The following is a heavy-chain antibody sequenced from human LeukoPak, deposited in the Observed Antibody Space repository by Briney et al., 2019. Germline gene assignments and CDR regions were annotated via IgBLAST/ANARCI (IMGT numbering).Heavy chain of an antibody. CDR3: AKGAYDYIEMGYFDD. J-gene: IGHJ4*02. V-gene: IGHV3-23*01. CDR2: ISDTGGRK. Sequence: GGSLRLSCAASGFTFSTYAMTGAPHSPGKGLEWVSDISDTGGRKYYAESVKGRFTISRDNSKNRLYLKMNSLRAEDTALYYFAKGAYDYIEMGYFDDWGQGTLVTV. D-gene: IGHD5-12*01. CDR1: GFTFSTYA.